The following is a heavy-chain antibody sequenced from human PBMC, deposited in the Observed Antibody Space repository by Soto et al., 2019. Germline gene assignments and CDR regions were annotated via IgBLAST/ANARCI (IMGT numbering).Heavy chain of an antibody. CDR2: TYYSGST. J-gene: IGHJ4*02. V-gene: IGHV4-39*01. D-gene: IGHD5-18*01. CDR1: GGSISSSSYY. CDR3: ARLLPDTAMVLPPDY. Sequence: QLQLQESGPGLVKPSETLSLTCTVSGGSISSSSYYWGWIRQPPGKGLEWIGSTYYSGSTYYNPSLKSRVTISVDTSKNQFSLKLSSVTAADTAVYYCARLLPDTAMVLPPDYWGQGTLVTVSS.